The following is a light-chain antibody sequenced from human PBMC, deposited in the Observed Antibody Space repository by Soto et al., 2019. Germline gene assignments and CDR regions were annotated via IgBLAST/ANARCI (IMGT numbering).Light chain of an antibody. J-gene: IGKJ2*01. Sequence: DIQMTQSPSTLSASVGDRVTITCRASQSISSWLAWYQQKPGKAPNLLIYKASTLEIGVPSRFSGSGSGTEFTLTISSLQPDDFAAYYCQQYYSSLFTFGQGTKLEI. CDR2: KAS. CDR1: QSISSW. CDR3: QQYYSSLFT. V-gene: IGKV1-5*03.